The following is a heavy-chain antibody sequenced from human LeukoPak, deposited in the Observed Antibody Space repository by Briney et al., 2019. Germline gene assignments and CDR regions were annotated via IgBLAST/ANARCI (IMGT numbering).Heavy chain of an antibody. CDR2: ISYDGSNK. CDR1: GFTFSSYG. Sequence: GGSLRLSCAASGFTFSSYGMHWVRQAPGKGLEWVAVISYDGSNKYYADSVKGRFTISRDNSKNTLYLQMNSLRAEDTAVYYCAKLPAARDAFDIWGQGTMVTVSS. D-gene: IGHD2-2*01. J-gene: IGHJ3*02. CDR3: AKLPAARDAFDI. V-gene: IGHV3-30*18.